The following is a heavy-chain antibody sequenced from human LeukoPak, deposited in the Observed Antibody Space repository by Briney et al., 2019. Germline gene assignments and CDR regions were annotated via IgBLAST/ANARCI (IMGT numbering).Heavy chain of an antibody. CDR1: GFTFSSYA. V-gene: IGHV3-30*04. CDR3: AREGATMVLGVSHNWFDP. CDR2: ISYDGSSK. Sequence: GGSLRLSCAASGFTFSSYAMHWVRQAPGKGLEWVAVISYDGSSKYYADSVKGRFTISRDNSKNTLYLQMNSLRAEDTAVYYCAREGATMVLGVSHNWFDPWGQGTLVTVSS. D-gene: IGHD3-10*01. J-gene: IGHJ5*02.